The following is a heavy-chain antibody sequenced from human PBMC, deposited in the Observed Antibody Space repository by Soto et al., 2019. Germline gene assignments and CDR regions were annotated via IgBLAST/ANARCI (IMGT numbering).Heavy chain of an antibody. CDR1: GGSISSYY. CDR2: INDNGST. V-gene: IGHV4-59*01. CDR3: AVRQKYPGGWTGYFRH. D-gene: IGHD6-19*01. Sequence: QVQLQESGPGLVKPSETLSLTCTVSGGSISSYYWSWVRQTPGKGPEWIGYINDNGSTNYNPYLKGRVAMSVDTSKNQFSLNLSSVTAADTAMDYCAVRQKYPGGWTGYFRHWGQGAQVTVSS. J-gene: IGHJ1*01.